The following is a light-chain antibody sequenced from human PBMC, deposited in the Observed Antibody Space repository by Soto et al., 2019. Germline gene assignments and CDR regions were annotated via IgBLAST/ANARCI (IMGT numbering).Light chain of an antibody. CDR3: QQRSNWPRT. J-gene: IGKJ1*01. V-gene: IGKV3-11*01. Sequence: EIVLTQSPATLSLSPGERATLSCRASQSITNHLAWYQQKPGQAPRLLIYDAPNSAIGVPARFSGSGSGTDFTLTINSLEPEDFAVYYCQQRSNWPRTFGQGTKVEIK. CDR2: DAP. CDR1: QSITNH.